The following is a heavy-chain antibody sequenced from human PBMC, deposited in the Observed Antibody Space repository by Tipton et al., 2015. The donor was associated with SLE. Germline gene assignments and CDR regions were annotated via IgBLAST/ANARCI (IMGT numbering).Heavy chain of an antibody. CDR2: IWYGGNNK. CDR1: GFTFSSYG. J-gene: IGHJ4*02. Sequence: SLRLSCAASGFTFSSYGMHWVRQAPGKGLEWVAVIWYGGNNKYYADSVKGRFTISRDNSNNTLYLQMNSLRAEDTAVYYCATDSVGILGYFDYWGQGTLVTVSS. CDR3: ATDSVGILGYFDY. D-gene: IGHD2-21*01. V-gene: IGHV3-33*01.